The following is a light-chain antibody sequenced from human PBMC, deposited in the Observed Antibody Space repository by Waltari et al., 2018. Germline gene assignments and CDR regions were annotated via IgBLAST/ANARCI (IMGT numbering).Light chain of an antibody. Sequence: DIVMTQSPDSLAVSLGEGATINCKSSQSVLYSSDNNNYLAWYQQKQGQPPRLLIYWASTRESGVPDRFSGSGSGTDFTLTISSLQAEDVAVYYCHQYYSYPWTFGQGTTVEIK. CDR2: WAS. J-gene: IGKJ1*01. V-gene: IGKV4-1*01. CDR1: QSVLYSSDNNNY. CDR3: HQYYSYPWT.